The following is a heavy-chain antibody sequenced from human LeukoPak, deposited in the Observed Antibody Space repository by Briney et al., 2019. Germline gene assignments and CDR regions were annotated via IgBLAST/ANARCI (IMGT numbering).Heavy chain of an antibody. CDR3: ATLGVRGAPYYFDY. CDR1: GFTFSSYS. V-gene: IGHV3-21*01. Sequence: GESLTLSCAASGFTFSSYSMNWVRQAPGKGLEWVSSISSRSIYIYYADSVKGRFTISRDNAKNSLYLQMNSLRAEDTAVYYCATLGVRGAPYYFDYWGQGTLVTVSS. J-gene: IGHJ4*02. CDR2: ISSRSIYI. D-gene: IGHD3-10*01.